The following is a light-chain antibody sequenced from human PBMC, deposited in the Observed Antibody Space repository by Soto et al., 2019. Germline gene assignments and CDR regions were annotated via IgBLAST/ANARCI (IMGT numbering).Light chain of an antibody. CDR2: GAS. Sequence: EIVMTQSPATLSVSPGGRATLSCRASQSISDTLAWYQQKPGQAPRLLIYGASSRATGIPDRFSGSGSGTDFTLTTSRLEPEDFAVYYCQQYGSSQTFGQGTKVDIK. CDR3: QQYGSSQT. CDR1: QSISDT. V-gene: IGKV3-20*01. J-gene: IGKJ1*01.